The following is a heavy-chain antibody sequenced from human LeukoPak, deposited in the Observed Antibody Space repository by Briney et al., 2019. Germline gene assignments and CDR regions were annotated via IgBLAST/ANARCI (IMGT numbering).Heavy chain of an antibody. CDR3: ANSDDYGSGNYYNPPFDY. CDR2: IRHDGSNE. Sequence: PGGSLRLSCAASGFSFSSSGMHWVRQAPGKGLEWVAFIRHDGSNEYYGDSVKGRFTISRDNSKNTVYLQMNSLRLDDTALYYCANSDDYGSGNYYNPPFDYWGQGILVTVSS. CDR1: GFSFSSSG. J-gene: IGHJ4*02. V-gene: IGHV3-30*02. D-gene: IGHD3-10*01.